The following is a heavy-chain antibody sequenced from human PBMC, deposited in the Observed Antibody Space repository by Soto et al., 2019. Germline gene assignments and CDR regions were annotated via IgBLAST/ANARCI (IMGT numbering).Heavy chain of an antibody. CDR1: GGAFTNYS. V-gene: IGHV1-69*06. CDR2: IIPLHNTS. D-gene: IGHD1-1*01. CDR3: ASWSAWNPLCYHGMDV. J-gene: IGHJ6*02. Sequence: QVHLLQSGAEVKKPGSSLKVSCKVSGGAFTNYSLNWVRHSPGQGLEWLGGIIPLHNTSNYSEKFVGRLSVTADISSSTVYMHLSGLTSGDTATYYCASWSAWNPLCYHGMDVWGQGTTVTVSS.